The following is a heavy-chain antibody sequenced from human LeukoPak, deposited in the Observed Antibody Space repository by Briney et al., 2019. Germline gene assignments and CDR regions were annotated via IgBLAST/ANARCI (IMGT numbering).Heavy chain of an antibody. V-gene: IGHV3-30*18. D-gene: IGHD3-16*01. CDR3: AKDYTLDY. CDR1: GFTFSSYG. CDR2: ISYDGSNR. J-gene: IGHJ4*02. Sequence: GGSLRLSCAASGFTFSSYGMHWVRQAPGKGLEWVAVISYDGSNRYYADSVKGRFTISRDNSKNTLYLQMNSLRAEDTAVYYCAKDYTLDYWGQGTLVTVSS.